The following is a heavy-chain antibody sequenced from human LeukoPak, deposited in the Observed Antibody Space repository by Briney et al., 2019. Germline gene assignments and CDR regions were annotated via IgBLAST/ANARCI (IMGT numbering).Heavy chain of an antibody. CDR3: ARSYYYDSSGYGYYYYGMDV. CDR1: GYTFTSYD. J-gene: IGHJ6*02. Sequence: ASVKVSCKASGYTFTSYDINWVRQATGQGLEWMGWMNPNSGNTGYAQKFQGRVTMTRNTSISTAYMELSSLRSEDTAVYYCARSYYYDSSGYGYYYYGMDVWGQGTTVTVSS. CDR2: MNPNSGNT. V-gene: IGHV1-8*01. D-gene: IGHD3-22*01.